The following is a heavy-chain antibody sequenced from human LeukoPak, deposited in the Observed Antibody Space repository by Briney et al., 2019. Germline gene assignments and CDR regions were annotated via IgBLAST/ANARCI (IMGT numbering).Heavy chain of an antibody. J-gene: IGHJ4*02. CDR3: ARVMTTVIKAFDY. Sequence: GGSLRLSCAASGFTFINYNMNWVRKAPGKGLEWVSSVSSSSAYIYYADSVKGRFTISRDNAKNSLYLQMNSLRAEDTAVYYCARVMTTVIKAFDYWGQGTLVTVSS. CDR1: GFTFINYN. D-gene: IGHD4-17*01. CDR2: VSSSSAYI. V-gene: IGHV3-21*01.